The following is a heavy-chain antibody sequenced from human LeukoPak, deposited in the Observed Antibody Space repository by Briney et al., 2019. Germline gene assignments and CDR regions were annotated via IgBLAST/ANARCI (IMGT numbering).Heavy chain of an antibody. Sequence: PSEALSLTCTVSGGSISPYFWSWIRQPPGKGLEWIGYISYSGSTNYNPSLKSRVTISVDTSKNQFSLQLSSVTAADTAVYYCARDDYRGVTNFDPWGQGTLVTVSS. D-gene: IGHD3-10*01. J-gene: IGHJ5*02. CDR1: GGSISPYF. CDR3: ARDDYRGVTNFDP. CDR2: ISYSGST. V-gene: IGHV4-59*01.